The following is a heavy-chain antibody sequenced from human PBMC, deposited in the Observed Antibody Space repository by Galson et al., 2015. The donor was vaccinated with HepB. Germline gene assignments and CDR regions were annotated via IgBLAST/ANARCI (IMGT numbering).Heavy chain of an antibody. V-gene: IGHV3-11*01. D-gene: IGHD3-22*01. CDR2: ISSSGSTI. CDR3: ARVGNYYDSSGYYPVAFDI. Sequence: SLRLSCAASGFTFSDYYMSWIRQAPGKGLEWVSYISSSGSTIYYADSVKGRFTISRDNAKNSLYLQMNSLRAEDTAVYYCARVGNYYDSSGYYPVAFDIWGQGTMVTVSS. J-gene: IGHJ3*02. CDR1: GFTFSDYY.